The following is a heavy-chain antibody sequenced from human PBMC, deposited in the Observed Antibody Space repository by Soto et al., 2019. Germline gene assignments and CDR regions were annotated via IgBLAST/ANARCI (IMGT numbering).Heavy chain of an antibody. J-gene: IGHJ4*02. CDR1: GYTFSGYF. V-gene: IGHV1-2*02. Sequence: QVQLVQSGADVKKPGASVKVSCKTSGYTFSGYFMHWLRQAPGQGLEWMGWMNPNSGGTDYAQNFQGRVSMTWDTSISTAYMEVSRLRSDDTAIYYCARGYYRSSWRVFDYWGQGTLVTVSS. D-gene: IGHD6-13*01. CDR2: MNPNSGGT. CDR3: ARGYYRSSWRVFDY.